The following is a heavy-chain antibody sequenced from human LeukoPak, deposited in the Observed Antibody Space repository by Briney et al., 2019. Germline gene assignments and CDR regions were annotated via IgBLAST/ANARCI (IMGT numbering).Heavy chain of an antibody. CDR3: ARQLIRDMITFGGVIVTNFDY. CDR2: IYYSGST. V-gene: IGHV4-59*08. J-gene: IGHJ4*02. D-gene: IGHD3-16*02. Sequence: SETLSLTCAVSGGSMSSYYWSWIRQPPGKGLEWIGNIYYSGSTYYNPSLKSRVTISVDTSKNQFSLKLSSVTAADTAVYYCARQLIRDMITFGGVIVTNFDYWGQGTLVTVSS. CDR1: GGSMSSYY.